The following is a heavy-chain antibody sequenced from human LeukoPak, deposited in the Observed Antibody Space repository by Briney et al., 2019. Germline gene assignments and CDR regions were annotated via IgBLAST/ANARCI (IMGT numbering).Heavy chain of an antibody. CDR3: ARRHYYGSGSPTDGMDV. CDR1: GGSISSYY. D-gene: IGHD3-10*01. J-gene: IGHJ6*02. V-gene: IGHV4-59*08. CDR2: IYNSGST. Sequence: SETLSLTCTVSGGSISSYYWSWIRQPPGKGLDWIGYIYNSGSTNYNPSLKSRVTISVDTSKNQFSLNLTSVTAADTAVYYCARRHYYGSGSPTDGMDVWGQGTTATVSS.